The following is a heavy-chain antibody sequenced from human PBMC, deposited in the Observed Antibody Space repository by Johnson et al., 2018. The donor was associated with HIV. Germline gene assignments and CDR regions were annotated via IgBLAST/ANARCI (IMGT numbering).Heavy chain of an antibody. CDR1: GFTFDDYG. Sequence: VQLVESGGGVVQPGGSLRLSCAASGFTFDDYGMSWVRQVPGKGLEWVAGINWNGGSTSYADSVKGRFTISRDNAKNSLYLQMNSLRPEDTAVYYCARDHGWSRGWLFDAFDIWGQGTMVTVSS. CDR2: INWNGGST. V-gene: IGHV3-20*04. CDR3: ARDHGWSRGWLFDAFDI. D-gene: IGHD6-19*01. J-gene: IGHJ3*02.